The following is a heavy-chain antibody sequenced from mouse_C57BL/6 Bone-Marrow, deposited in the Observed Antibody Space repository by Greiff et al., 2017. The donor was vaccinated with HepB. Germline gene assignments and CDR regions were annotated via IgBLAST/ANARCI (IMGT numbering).Heavy chain of an antibody. Sequence: QVQLKQPGTELVKPGASVKLSCKASGYTFTSYWMHWVKQRPGQGLEWIGNINPSNGGTNYNEKFKSKATLTVDKSSSTAYMQLSSLTSEDSAVYYGARWGYSNSLFDYWGQGTTLTVSS. CDR2: INPSNGGT. CDR3: ARWGYSNSLFDY. V-gene: IGHV1-53*01. CDR1: GYTFTSYW. J-gene: IGHJ2*01. D-gene: IGHD2-5*01.